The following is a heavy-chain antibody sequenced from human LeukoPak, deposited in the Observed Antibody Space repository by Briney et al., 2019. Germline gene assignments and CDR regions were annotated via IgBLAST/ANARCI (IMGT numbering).Heavy chain of an antibody. D-gene: IGHD6-19*01. J-gene: IGHJ1*01. CDR2: INPNSGGT. CDR3: ARETTSYSSGWYPYFQH. Sequence: ASVKVSCKASGYTFTGYYMHWVRQAPGQGLEWMGWINPNSGGTNHAQKFQGWVTMTRDTSISTAYMELSRLRSDDTAVYYCARETTSYSSGWYPYFQHWGQGTLVTVSS. CDR1: GYTFTGYY. V-gene: IGHV1-2*04.